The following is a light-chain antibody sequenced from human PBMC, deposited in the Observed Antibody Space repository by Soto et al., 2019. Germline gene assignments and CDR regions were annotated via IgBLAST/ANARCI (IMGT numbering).Light chain of an antibody. CDR3: ARWDDSLHGYV. V-gene: IGLV1-44*01. CDR2: TSN. J-gene: IGLJ1*01. Sequence: QSVLTHPPSASGTPGQRVTISCSGSNSNIGSNKVNWYQQLPGTAPKLLIYTSNQRPSGVPDRFSGSKSGTSASLAISGLQSEDEADYYCARWDDSLHGYVFGTGTKVTV. CDR1: NSNIGSNK.